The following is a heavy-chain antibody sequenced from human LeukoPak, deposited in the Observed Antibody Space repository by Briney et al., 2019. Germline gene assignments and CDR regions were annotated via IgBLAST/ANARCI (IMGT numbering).Heavy chain of an antibody. V-gene: IGHV3-33*08. D-gene: IGHD2-21*01. J-gene: IGHJ4*02. CDR3: ARDDWAD. Sequence: GGSLRLSCAASGFTFSSYGMHWVRQAPGKGLEWVAFIWYDGSNKYYADSVKGRFTISRDNSENTLYLQMNSLRVEDTAVYYCARDDWADWGQGTLVTVSS. CDR1: GFTFSSYG. CDR2: IWYDGSNK.